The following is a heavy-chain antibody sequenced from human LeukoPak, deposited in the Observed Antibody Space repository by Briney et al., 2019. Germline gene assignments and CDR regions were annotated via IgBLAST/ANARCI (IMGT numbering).Heavy chain of an antibody. CDR3: ARGDYDVNSRFDY. CDR1: GYSFTKYF. Sequence: WASVKVSCKASGYSFTKYFMHWVRQAPGQGLEGVGIIKPSSGTTSYAQKFQGRVTVTRDTSTSTVYMELSSLRSEDTAVYYCARGDYDVNSRFDYWGQGTLVTVSP. CDR2: IKPSSGTT. D-gene: IGHD4-23*01. J-gene: IGHJ4*02. V-gene: IGHV1-46*01.